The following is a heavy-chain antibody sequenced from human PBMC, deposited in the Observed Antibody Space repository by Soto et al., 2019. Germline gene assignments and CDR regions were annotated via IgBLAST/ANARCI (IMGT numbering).Heavy chain of an antibody. CDR2: IWYDGSNK. J-gene: IGHJ3*02. CDR1: GFTFSSYG. CDR3: ARDVTTYYDILTGYHLDAFDI. V-gene: IGHV3-33*01. D-gene: IGHD3-9*01. Sequence: GGSLRLSCAASGFTFSSYGMHWVRQAPGKGLEWVAVIWYDGSNKYYADSVKGRFTISRDNSKNTLYLQMNSLRAEDTAVYYCARDVTTYYDILTGYHLDAFDIWGQGTMVTVSS.